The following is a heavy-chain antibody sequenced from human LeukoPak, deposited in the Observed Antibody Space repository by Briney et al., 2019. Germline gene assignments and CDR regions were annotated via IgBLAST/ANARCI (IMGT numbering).Heavy chain of an antibody. V-gene: IGHV1-69*05. Sequence: ASVKVSCKASGGTFISYAISWVRQAPGQGREWMGGIIPIFGTANYAQKFQGSVTITTDESTSTAYMELSSLRSEDTAVYYCARASGNTYYYDSSGYYLFDYWGLGTLVTVSA. CDR1: GGTFISYA. J-gene: IGHJ4*02. CDR3: ARASGNTYYYDSSGYYLFDY. CDR2: IIPIFGTA. D-gene: IGHD3-22*01.